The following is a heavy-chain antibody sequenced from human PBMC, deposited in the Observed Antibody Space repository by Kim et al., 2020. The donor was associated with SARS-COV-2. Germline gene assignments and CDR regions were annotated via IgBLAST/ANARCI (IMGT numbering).Heavy chain of an antibody. D-gene: IGHD6-13*01. CDR1: GGSISSYY. J-gene: IGHJ6*02. Sequence: SETLSLTCTVSGGSISSYYWSWIRQPPGKGLEWIGYIYYSGSTNYNPSLKSRVTISVDTSKNQFSLKLSSVTAADTAVYYCARDSVGKIAAAGHNYYYYGMDVWGQGTTVTVSS. CDR2: IYYSGST. CDR3: ARDSVGKIAAAGHNYYYYGMDV. V-gene: IGHV4-59*13.